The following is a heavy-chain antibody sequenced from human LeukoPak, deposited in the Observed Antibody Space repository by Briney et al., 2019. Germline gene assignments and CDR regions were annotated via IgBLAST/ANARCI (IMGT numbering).Heavy chain of an antibody. CDR2: IYYSGST. CDR1: GGSISSSSYY. J-gene: IGHJ5*02. V-gene: IGHV4-39*01. CDR3: ARQEKGAPYSSSSEGGEGWFDP. D-gene: IGHD6-6*01. Sequence: SETLSLTCTVSGGSISSSSYYWGWIRQPPGKGLEWIGSIYYSGSTYYNPSLKSRVTISVDTSKNQFSLKLSSVTAADTAVYYCARQEKGAPYSSSSEGGEGWFDPWGQGTLVTVSS.